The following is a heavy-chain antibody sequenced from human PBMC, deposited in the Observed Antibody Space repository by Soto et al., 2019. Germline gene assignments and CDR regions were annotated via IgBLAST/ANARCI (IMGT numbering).Heavy chain of an antibody. J-gene: IGHJ4*02. CDR2: IWYDGGNK. V-gene: IGHV3-33*01. CDR3: ARDGQWLPRDGLRSSYYFDY. D-gene: IGHD6-19*01. Sequence: QVQLVESGGGVVQPGRSLRLSCAASGFNFSSYVMHWVRQAPGXGXXWVXXIWYDGGNKYYADSVKGRFTISRDNSKNTLYLQMNXLXAEXTAVYYCARDGQWLPRDGLRSSYYFDYWGQGTLVTVSS. CDR1: GFNFSSYV.